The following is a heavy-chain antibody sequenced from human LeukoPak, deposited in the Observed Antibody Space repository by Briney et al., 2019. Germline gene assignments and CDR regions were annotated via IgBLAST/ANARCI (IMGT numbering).Heavy chain of an antibody. Sequence: GGSLRLSCAASGFTFSSYSMNWVRQAPGKGLEWVSYISSSSSTIYYADSVKGRFTISRDNAKNSLYLQMNSLRAEDTAVCYCARDSLRGYSYGYTGDYWGQGTLVTVSS. J-gene: IGHJ4*02. CDR2: ISSSSSTI. D-gene: IGHD5-18*01. V-gene: IGHV3-48*01. CDR3: ARDSLRGYSYGYTGDY. CDR1: GFTFSSYS.